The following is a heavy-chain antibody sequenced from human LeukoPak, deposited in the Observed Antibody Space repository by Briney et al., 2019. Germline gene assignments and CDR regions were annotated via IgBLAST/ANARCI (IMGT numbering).Heavy chain of an antibody. V-gene: IGHV3-21*01. CDR2: ISSSSSYI. Sequence: PGGSLRLSCAASGITISSYSMNWVRQAPGKGLEWVSSISSSSSYIYYADSVKGRFTISRDNAKNSLYLQMNSLRAEDTAVYYCARVLDRAVNYWGQGTLVTVSS. CDR1: GITISSYS. D-gene: IGHD4-17*01. CDR3: ARVLDRAVNY. J-gene: IGHJ4*02.